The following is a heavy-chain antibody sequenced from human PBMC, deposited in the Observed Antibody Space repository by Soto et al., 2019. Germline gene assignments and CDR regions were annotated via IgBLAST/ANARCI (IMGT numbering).Heavy chain of an antibody. D-gene: IGHD2-2*01. J-gene: IGHJ5*02. Sequence: ASVKVSCKASGYTFTSYGISWVRQAPGQGLEWMGWISAYNGNTNYAQKLQGRVTMTTDTSTSTAYMELRSLRSDDTAVYYCARDHCISPSCYWFDPWGQGTLVTVSS. CDR3: ARDHCISPSCYWFDP. CDR1: GYTFTSYG. V-gene: IGHV1-18*01. CDR2: ISAYNGNT.